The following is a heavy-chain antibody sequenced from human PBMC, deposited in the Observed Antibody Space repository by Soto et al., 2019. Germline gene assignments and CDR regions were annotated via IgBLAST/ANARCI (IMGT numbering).Heavy chain of an antibody. J-gene: IGHJ4*02. CDR3: ARGPVPQMATTRGPFDY. CDR1: GITVSYNY. V-gene: IGHV3-53*01. Sequence: SLRLSCAASGITVSYNYMSWVRQAPGKGLEWVSVIYSGGSTFYADSVKGRFTISRDTSKNTVYLQMNSLRVEDTAVYYCARGPVPQMATTRGPFDYWGQGTLVTVAS. D-gene: IGHD5-12*01. CDR2: IYSGGST.